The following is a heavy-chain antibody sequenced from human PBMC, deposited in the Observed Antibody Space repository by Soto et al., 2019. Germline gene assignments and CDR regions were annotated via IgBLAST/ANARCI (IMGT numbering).Heavy chain of an antibody. CDR1: GGSISSSAYY. V-gene: IGHV4-39*01. CDR2: IFYTGST. J-gene: IGHJ4*02. Sequence: QLQLQESGPGLVKPSETLSLTCTVSGGSISSSAYYWGWIRQPPGKGLEWIGNIFYTGSTYYNPSLKSRVIISVDTSKNQFSLKLSSVTAADTAVYYCARISNYYGSGSPRYYFDYWGQGNLVTVSS. D-gene: IGHD3-10*01. CDR3: ARISNYYGSGSPRYYFDY.